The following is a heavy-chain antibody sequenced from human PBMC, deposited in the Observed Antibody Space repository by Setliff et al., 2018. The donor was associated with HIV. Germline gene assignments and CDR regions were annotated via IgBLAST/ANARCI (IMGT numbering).Heavy chain of an antibody. CDR3: TRELNGHTSSHYYFGLDV. J-gene: IGHJ6*02. V-gene: IGHV3-23*01. CDR1: GFTFSSYA. D-gene: IGHD6-6*01. Sequence: GGSLRLSCAASGFTFSSYAMSWVRQAPGKGLEWVSAISVSGGSTYYADSVKGRFTISRENAKNSLYLQMNNVRAGDTAVYYCTRELNGHTSSHYYFGLDVWGQGTTVTVSS. CDR2: ISVSGGST.